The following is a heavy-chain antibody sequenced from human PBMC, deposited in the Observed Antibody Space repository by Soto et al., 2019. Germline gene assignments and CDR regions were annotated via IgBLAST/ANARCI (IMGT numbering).Heavy chain of an antibody. CDR3: AGAAEHSSSSGFDY. V-gene: IGHV6-1*01. CDR2: TYYRSQWYN. CDR1: GDSVSSNSAA. D-gene: IGHD6-6*01. Sequence: PSQTLSLTCAISGDSVSSNSAAWNWIRQSPSRGLEWLGRTYYRSQWYNDYAVSVKSRITINPDTSKNQFSLQLNSVTPEDTAVYYCAGAAEHSSSSGFDYWGQGTLVTVSS. J-gene: IGHJ4*02.